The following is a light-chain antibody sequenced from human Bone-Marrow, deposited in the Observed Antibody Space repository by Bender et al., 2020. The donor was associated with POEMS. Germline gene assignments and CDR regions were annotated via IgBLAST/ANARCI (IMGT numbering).Light chain of an antibody. CDR1: KLGSKY. V-gene: IGLV3-1*01. CDR3: QAWDSGTVV. Sequence: SYELTQPPSVSVSPGQTASITCSGDKLGSKYACWYQQKPGQSPVVVIYQNDKRPSGIPERFSGSNSGNTATLTISGTQTMDEADYYCQAWDSGTVVFGGGTTLTVL. J-gene: IGLJ2*01. CDR2: QND.